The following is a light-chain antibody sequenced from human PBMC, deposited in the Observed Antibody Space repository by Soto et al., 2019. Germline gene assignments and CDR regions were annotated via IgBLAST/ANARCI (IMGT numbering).Light chain of an antibody. Sequence: EIVMTQSPATLSVSPGERASLSCRASQSVSSNLAWYQQKPGQTPRLLIYATSTRATGIPARFSGSGSGTEFTLTISRLEPEDFAVYYCQQYGSSTYTFGQGTKLEIK. J-gene: IGKJ2*01. CDR1: QSVSSN. V-gene: IGKV3-15*01. CDR2: ATS. CDR3: QQYGSSTYT.